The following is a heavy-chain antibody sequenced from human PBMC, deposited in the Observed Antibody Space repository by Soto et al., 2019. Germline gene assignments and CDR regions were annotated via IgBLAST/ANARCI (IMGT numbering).Heavy chain of an antibody. CDR2: INHSGGT. J-gene: IGHJ3*02. CDR3: ARGRGYCSGGSCYPKAFDI. D-gene: IGHD2-15*01. Sequence: SETLSLTCAVYGGSFSGYSWSWIRQPPGKGLEWIGEINHSGGTNYNPSLKSRVNISVDTSKNQFSLRLSSVTAAATAVYYCARGRGYCSGGSCYPKAFDIWGQGTVVTVSS. CDR1: GGSFSGYS. V-gene: IGHV4-34*01.